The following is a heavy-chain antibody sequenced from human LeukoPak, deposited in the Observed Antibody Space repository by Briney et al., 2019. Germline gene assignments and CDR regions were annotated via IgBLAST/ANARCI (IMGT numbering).Heavy chain of an antibody. J-gene: IGHJ4*02. CDR1: GYAFASYG. CDR2: ISAYNGNT. D-gene: IGHD3-22*01. Sequence: ASVKVSCKASGYAFASYGISWVRQAPGQGLEWMGWISAYNGNTNYAQKLQGRVTMTTDTSTSTAYMELRSLRSDDTAVYYCARDTHDSSGYYPNFDYWGQGTLVTVSS. V-gene: IGHV1-18*01. CDR3: ARDTHDSSGYYPNFDY.